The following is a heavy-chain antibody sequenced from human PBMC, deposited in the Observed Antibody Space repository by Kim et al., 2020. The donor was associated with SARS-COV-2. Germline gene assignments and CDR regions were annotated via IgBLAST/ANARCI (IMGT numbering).Heavy chain of an antibody. Sequence: SETLSLTCAVSGGSISSRSYYWGWIRQPPGKGLEWIGTIYYSGSTYYKSSLKSRVTISVDTSKNQFSLKVNSVTAADTAVYYYATHQGSQFDPWGQGTLVTVSS. CDR1: GGSISSRSYY. V-gene: IGHV4-39*01. CDR3: ATHQGSQFDP. CDR2: IYYSGST. J-gene: IGHJ5*02. D-gene: IGHD3-10*01.